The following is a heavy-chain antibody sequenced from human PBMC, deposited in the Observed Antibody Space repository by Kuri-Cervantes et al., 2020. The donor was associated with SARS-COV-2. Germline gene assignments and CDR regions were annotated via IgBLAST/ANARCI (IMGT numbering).Heavy chain of an antibody. J-gene: IGHJ3*02. CDR1: GFTFSSYA. Sequence: GGFLRLSCAASGFTFSSYAMSWVRQAPGKGLEWVSDISGSGGRTYYADSVKGRFTISRDNSKNTLYLQMNSLRAEDTAIYYCARDQSITMIVVVNRDAFDIWGQGTMVTVSS. V-gene: IGHV3-23*01. CDR3: ARDQSITMIVVVNRDAFDI. CDR2: ISGSGGRT. D-gene: IGHD3-22*01.